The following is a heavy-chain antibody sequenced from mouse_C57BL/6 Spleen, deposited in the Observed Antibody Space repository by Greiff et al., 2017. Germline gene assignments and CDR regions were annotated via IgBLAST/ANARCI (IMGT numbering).Heavy chain of an antibody. J-gene: IGHJ4*01. CDR3: ARRGLLRSVARAMDY. CDR1: GYTFTGYW. Sequence: QVQLQQSGAELMKPGASVKLSCKATGYTFTGYWIEWVKQRPGHGLEWIGEILPGSGSTYYNEKFKGKATFTADTSSNTAYMQLSSLTTEDSAIYYCARRGLLRSVARAMDYWGQGTSVTVSS. V-gene: IGHV1-9*01. CDR2: ILPGSGST. D-gene: IGHD1-1*01.